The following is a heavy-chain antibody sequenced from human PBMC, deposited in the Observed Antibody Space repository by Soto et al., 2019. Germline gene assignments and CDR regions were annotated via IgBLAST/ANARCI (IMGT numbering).Heavy chain of an antibody. CDR2: ISGSVGST. D-gene: IGHD6-6*01. CDR3: AKGRTIASRTFDS. Sequence: EVQLLESGGGFVQPGGSLRLSCTASGFIFSDHGMHWVRQAPGKGLEWVASISGSVGSTFYADSVKGRFTISRDNYLNTLDLQLNSLRAEDTAVYYCAKGRTIASRTFDSWGQGALVTVSS. J-gene: IGHJ4*02. CDR1: GFIFSDHG. V-gene: IGHV3-23*01.